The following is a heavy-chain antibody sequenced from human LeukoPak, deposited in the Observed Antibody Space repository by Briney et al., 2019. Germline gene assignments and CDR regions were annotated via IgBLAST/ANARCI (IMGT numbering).Heavy chain of an antibody. V-gene: IGHV4-39*01. CDR1: GGSISSTSYS. Sequence: SETLSLTCPVSGGSISSTSYSWGWIRQPPGKGLEWIGSIHYRGSTYYNPSLKSRVTISVDMSKNQFSLKLSSVTAADAAVYYCASPAGSAYYYFAYWGQGTLVTVSS. D-gene: IGHD6-19*01. CDR2: IHYRGST. CDR3: ASPAGSAYYYFAY. J-gene: IGHJ4*02.